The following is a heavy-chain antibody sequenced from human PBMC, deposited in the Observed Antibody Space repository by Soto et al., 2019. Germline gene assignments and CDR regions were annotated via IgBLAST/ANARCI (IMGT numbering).Heavy chain of an antibody. CDR3: ARQIYDSDTGPNFQYYFDS. CDR1: GYTFTSSW. V-gene: IGHV5-10-1*01. J-gene: IGHJ4*02. CDR2: IDPSDSYV. D-gene: IGHD3-22*01. Sequence: GESLKISCKGSGYTFTSSWISWVRQMPGKGLEWMGRIDPSDSYVSYSPSFEGHVTISATKSITTVFLQWSSLRASDTAMYYCARQIYDSDTGPNFQYYFDSWGQGTPVTVSS.